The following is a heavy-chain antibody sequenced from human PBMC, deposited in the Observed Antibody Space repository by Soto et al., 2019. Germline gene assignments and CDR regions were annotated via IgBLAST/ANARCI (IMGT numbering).Heavy chain of an antibody. D-gene: IGHD2-15*01. J-gene: IGHJ4*02. CDR1: GDTLTDYY. CDR2: MNPNTHGT. Sequence: GASVKVSCEASGDTLTDYYIHWVRQAPGQGLEWMGWMNPNTHGTNYAQKFQGRVTLTGDTATSTGYMELGSLRSDDTAIYYCSRGRHYSRFDYWGLGTLVTVSS. V-gene: IGHV1-2*02. CDR3: SRGRHYSRFDY.